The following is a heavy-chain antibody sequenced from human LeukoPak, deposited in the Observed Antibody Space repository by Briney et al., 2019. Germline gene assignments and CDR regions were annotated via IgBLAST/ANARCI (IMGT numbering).Heavy chain of an antibody. CDR1: GFTFSNFA. J-gene: IGHJ4*02. CDR2: MSGVGVST. V-gene: IGHV3-23*01. Sequence: GGSLRLSCTAFGFTFSNFAISWVRQAPGKGLGWVSSMSGVGVSTYYADSVKGRFTISRDNSENTLYLQMHSLRAEDTAVYYCAKVRVGHYFDYWGQGTLVTVSS. CDR3: AKVRVGHYFDY.